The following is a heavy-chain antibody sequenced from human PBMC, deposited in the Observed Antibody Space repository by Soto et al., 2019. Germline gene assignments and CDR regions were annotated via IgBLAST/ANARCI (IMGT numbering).Heavy chain of an antibody. CDR2: IRNDGSNK. Sequence: PGGSLRLSCAASRFTFSAYGMHWVRQAPGKGLEWVAVIRNDGSNKYYANSVRGRFTISRDNSKNTLYLQMDSLRPEDMAVYYCARDRCTNGVCYAPSDYWGQGTLVTVSS. D-gene: IGHD2-8*01. V-gene: IGHV3-30*03. CDR3: ARDRCTNGVCYAPSDY. CDR1: RFTFSAYG. J-gene: IGHJ4*02.